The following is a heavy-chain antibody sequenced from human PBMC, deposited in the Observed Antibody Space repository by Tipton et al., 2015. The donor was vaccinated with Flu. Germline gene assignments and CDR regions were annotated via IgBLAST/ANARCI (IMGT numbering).Heavy chain of an antibody. J-gene: IGHJ6*03. Sequence: SLRLSCAASGFTFSSYAMSWVRQAPGKGLEWVSVIYSGGSTYYADSVKGRFTISRDNSKNTLYLQMNSLRAEDTAVYYCARVIRVVPAAAYYYYYYYMDVRGKGTTVTVSS. CDR2: IYSGGST. CDR3: ARVIRVVPAAAYYYYYYYMDV. CDR1: GFTFSSYA. D-gene: IGHD2-2*01. V-gene: IGHV3-53*01.